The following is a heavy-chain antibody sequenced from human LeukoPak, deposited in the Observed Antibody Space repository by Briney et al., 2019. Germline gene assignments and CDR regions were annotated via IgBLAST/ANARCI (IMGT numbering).Heavy chain of an antibody. CDR1: GGTFSSYA. CDR2: IIPIFGTA. Sequence: SVKVSCKASGGTFSSYAISWVRQAPGQGLEWMGGIIPIFGTANYAQKFQGRVTITADKSTSTAYRELSSLRSEDTAVYYCARAREDLWFGESRTYYFDYWGQGTLVTVSS. J-gene: IGHJ4*02. D-gene: IGHD3-10*01. V-gene: IGHV1-69*06. CDR3: ARAREDLWFGESRTYYFDY.